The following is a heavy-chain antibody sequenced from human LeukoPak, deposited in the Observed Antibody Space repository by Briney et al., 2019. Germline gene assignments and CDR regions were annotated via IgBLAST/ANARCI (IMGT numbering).Heavy chain of an antibody. CDR3: TRDQTPYY. CDR1: GFTFSSYS. Sequence: GGSLRLSCAASGFTFSSYSMTWVRQAPGKGLEWVGFIASETYGGTAEYAASVKGRFIISRDDSKSIAYLQMNSLKTEDTAVYYCTRDQTPYYWGQGTLVTVSS. V-gene: IGHV3-49*04. CDR2: IASETYGGTA. J-gene: IGHJ4*02.